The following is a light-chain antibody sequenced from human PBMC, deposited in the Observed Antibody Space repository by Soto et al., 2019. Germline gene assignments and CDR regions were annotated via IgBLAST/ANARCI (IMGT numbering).Light chain of an antibody. CDR1: QSVLYSSNNKNY. CDR3: QQYFTMPYT. J-gene: IGKJ2*01. Sequence: DIVMTQSPDSLAVSLGERATINCKSSQSVLYSSNNKNYLAWYQQKPGQPPKLLIYWASTRGSGVPDRFSGSGSGTDFTLAISSLQAEDVALYYCQQYFTMPYTFGQGTTLEIQ. CDR2: WAS. V-gene: IGKV4-1*01.